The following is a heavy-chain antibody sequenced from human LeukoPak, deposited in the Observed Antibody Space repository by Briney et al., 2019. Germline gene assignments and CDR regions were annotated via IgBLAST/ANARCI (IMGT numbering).Heavy chain of an antibody. CDR1: GYTFTGYY. V-gene: IGHV1-18*04. CDR2: ISAYNGNT. J-gene: IGHJ4*02. CDR3: ARDLRGVVVVPAAIPSLSYYFDY. Sequence: ASVKVSCKASGYTFTGYYMHWVRQAPGQGLEWMGWISAYNGNTNYAQKLQGRVTMTADTSTSTAYMELRSLRSDDTAFYYCARDLRGVVVVPAAIPSLSYYFDYWGQGTLVTVSS. D-gene: IGHD2-2*02.